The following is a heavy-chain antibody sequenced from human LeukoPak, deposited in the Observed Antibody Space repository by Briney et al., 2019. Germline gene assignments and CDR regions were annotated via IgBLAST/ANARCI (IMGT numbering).Heavy chain of an antibody. Sequence: EPSETLSLTCAVYGGSLSDYPWGWIRHPPGKWLEWIGQIKVGGGTKYNPSRNSRVTMSLDTSKNQCSLKLTSVSAADTAVYYCARGAPGYWGQGTLVTVSS. J-gene: IGHJ4*02. V-gene: IGHV4-34*01. CDR3: ARGAPGY. CDR2: IKVGGGT. CDR1: GGSLSDYP.